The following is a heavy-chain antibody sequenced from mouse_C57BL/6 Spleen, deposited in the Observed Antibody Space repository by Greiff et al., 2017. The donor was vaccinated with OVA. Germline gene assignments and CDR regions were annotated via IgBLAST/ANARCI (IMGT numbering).Heavy chain of an antibody. CDR1: GYTFTSYW. CDR2: IYPGNSDT. D-gene: IGHD1-1*01. V-gene: IGHV1-5*01. Sequence: EVQLQQSGTVLARPGASVKMSCKTSGYTFTSYWMHWVKQRPGQGLEWIGAIYPGNSDTSYNQKFKGKAKLTAGTSASTAYMELSSLTNEDSAVDDGTREFITTVVAYYFDYWGQGTTLTVSS. CDR3: TREFITTVVAYYFDY. J-gene: IGHJ2*01.